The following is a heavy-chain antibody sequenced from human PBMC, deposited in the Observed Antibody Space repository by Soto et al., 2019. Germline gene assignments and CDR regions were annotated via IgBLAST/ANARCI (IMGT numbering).Heavy chain of an antibody. J-gene: IGHJ3*01. CDR3: ARGNALDV. CDR2: TYYRSKWFH. V-gene: IGHV6-1*01. D-gene: IGHD3-10*01. Sequence: QTLSLTCAISGDSVSSDITSWNWIRQSPSRGLEWLGRTYYRSKWFHDYAASVKSRITINPDTSKNQFSLELNSMTPEDTAVYYCARGNALDVWGQGTVVTV. CDR1: GDSVSSDITS.